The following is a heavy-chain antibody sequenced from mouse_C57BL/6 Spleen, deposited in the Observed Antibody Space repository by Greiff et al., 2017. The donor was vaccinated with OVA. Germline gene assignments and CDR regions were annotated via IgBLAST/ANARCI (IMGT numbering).Heavy chain of an antibody. D-gene: IGHD1-1*02. CDR2: INPNYGTT. CDR3: ARGGGQGYAMDY. CDR1: GYSFTDYN. V-gene: IGHV1-39*01. J-gene: IGHJ4*01. Sequence: EVHLVESGPELVKPGASVKISCKASGYSFTDYNMNWVKQSNGKSLEWIGVINPNYGTTSYNQKFKGKATLTVDQSSSTAYMQLNSLTSEDSAVYYCARGGGQGYAMDYWGQGTSVTVSS.